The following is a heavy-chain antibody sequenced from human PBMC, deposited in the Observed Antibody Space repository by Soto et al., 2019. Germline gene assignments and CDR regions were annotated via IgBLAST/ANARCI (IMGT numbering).Heavy chain of an antibody. V-gene: IGHV3-23*01. D-gene: IGHD2-15*01. CDR3: AKDEVAANGRADAFDI. CDR2: IGGGGEYT. J-gene: IGHJ3*02. Sequence: EVQLLESGGGLVQPGGSLTLTCIISGFTSGKYAMSWVRQAPGKGLEWVSEIGGGGEYTNYADSVRGRFTMSRDNSKNTLYLHVSSLKVEDTAVYYCAKDEVAANGRADAFDIWGQGTVVTVSS. CDR1: GFTSGKYA.